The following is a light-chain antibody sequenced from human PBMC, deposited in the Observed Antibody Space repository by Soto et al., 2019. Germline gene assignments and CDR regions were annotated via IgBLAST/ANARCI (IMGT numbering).Light chain of an antibody. V-gene: IGLV2-14*01. CDR3: SSYTSSSTDV. Sequence: ALTQPASVSGSPGQSITISCTGTSSDVGGYNYVSWYQQHPGKAPKLLIYDVSNRPSGISNRFSGSKSGNTASLTISGLQAEDEADYYCSSYTSSSTDVFGTGTKVTVL. CDR1: SSDVGGYNY. J-gene: IGLJ1*01. CDR2: DVS.